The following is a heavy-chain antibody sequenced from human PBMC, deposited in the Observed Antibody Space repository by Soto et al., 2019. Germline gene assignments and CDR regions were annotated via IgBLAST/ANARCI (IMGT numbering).Heavy chain of an antibody. CDR1: GFTFSDYY. V-gene: IGHV3-11*01. Sequence: PGGSLRLSCAASGFTFSDYYMSWIRQAPGKGLEWVSYISSSGSTIYYADSVKGRFTISRDNAKNSLYLQMNSLRAEDTAVYYCARVRWFGELLSHVDYWGQGTLVTVSS. D-gene: IGHD3-10*01. J-gene: IGHJ4*02. CDR2: ISSSGSTI. CDR3: ARVRWFGELLSHVDY.